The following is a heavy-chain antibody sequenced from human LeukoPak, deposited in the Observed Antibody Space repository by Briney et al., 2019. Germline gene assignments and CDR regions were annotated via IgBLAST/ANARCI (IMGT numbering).Heavy chain of an antibody. Sequence: SETLSFTCSVSDGSINSYYWNWIRRPPGKGLEWIGYIYYNGNTNYSPSLKSRVTMSVDTSKNLFSLKVSSVTAADTAVYYCARGRSNYYGMDVWGQGTTVTVSS. D-gene: IGHD1-26*01. CDR2: IYYNGNT. CDR3: ARGRSNYYGMDV. V-gene: IGHV4-59*01. J-gene: IGHJ6*02. CDR1: DGSINSYY.